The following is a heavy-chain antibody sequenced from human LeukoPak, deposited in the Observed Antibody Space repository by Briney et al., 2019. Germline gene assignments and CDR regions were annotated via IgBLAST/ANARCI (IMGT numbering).Heavy chain of an antibody. CDR2: ISSSSSYI. V-gene: IGHV3-21*04. J-gene: IGHJ1*01. CDR1: GFTFSSYS. CDR3: ARVEGGYYDSSRLLLTEYFQH. Sequence: GGSLRLSCAASGFTFSSYSMNWVRQAPGKGLEWVSSISSSSSYIYYADSVKGRFTISRDNAKNSLYLQMNSLRAEDTAVYYCARVEGGYYDSSRLLLTEYFQHWGQGTLVTVSS. D-gene: IGHD3-22*01.